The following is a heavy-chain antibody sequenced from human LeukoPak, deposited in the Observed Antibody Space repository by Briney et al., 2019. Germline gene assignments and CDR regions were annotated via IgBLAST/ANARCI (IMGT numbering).Heavy chain of an antibody. CDR1: GYTFTSYG. J-gene: IGHJ6*02. CDR2: ISAYNGNT. V-gene: IGHV1-18*01. D-gene: IGHD3-9*01. Sequence: ASVKVSCKASGYTFTSYGISWVRQAPGQGLEWMAWISAYNGNTNYAQKLKGRVTMTTDTSTSTAYMELKSLRSDDTAVYYCARVATYYDILTGYSPYGMDVWGQGTTVTVSS. CDR3: ARVATYYDILTGYSPYGMDV.